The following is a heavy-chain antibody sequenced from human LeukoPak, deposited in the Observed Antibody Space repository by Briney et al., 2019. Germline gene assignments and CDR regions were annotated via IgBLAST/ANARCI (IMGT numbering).Heavy chain of an antibody. D-gene: IGHD3-22*01. CDR3: AKGSHYYDSGGYYIEY. J-gene: IGHJ4*02. CDR1: GXTFSSYG. V-gene: IGHV3-30*18. Sequence: PGRSLRLSCAASGXTFSSYGMHWVRQAPGKGLEWVAVISYDGSNQYYAVSVKGRFTISRDNSKNTLYLQMNSLRPDDTAVYFCAKGSHYYDSGGYYIEYWGQGTLVAVSS. CDR2: ISYDGSNQ.